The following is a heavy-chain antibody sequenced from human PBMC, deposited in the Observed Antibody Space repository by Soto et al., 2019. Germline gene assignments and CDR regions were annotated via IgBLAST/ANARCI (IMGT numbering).Heavy chain of an antibody. D-gene: IGHD5-12*01. Sequence: GGSLRLSCAASGFTFKNYAMTWVRQAPGKGLEWVSLIYGSGGSTDYADSVKGRFTISRDNSKNMLYVQMNSLRDEDTAVYYCARKAVAFDYWGQGILVTVSS. J-gene: IGHJ4*02. V-gene: IGHV3-23*01. CDR2: IYGSGGST. CDR1: GFTFKNYA. CDR3: ARKAVAFDY.